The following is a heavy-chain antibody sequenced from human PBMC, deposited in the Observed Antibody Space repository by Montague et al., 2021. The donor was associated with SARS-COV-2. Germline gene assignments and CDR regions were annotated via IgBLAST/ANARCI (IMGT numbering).Heavy chain of an antibody. J-gene: IGHJ3*01. CDR2: ITSSSDYI. Sequence: SLRLSCAASGLTFSSYSRVWVRQAPGKGLEWVSSITSSSDYIHYAVSVKGRFTISRDNDRNSLYLLMNSLRAEDTAVYYCARGEMATISESFDLWGQGTMVTVSS. CDR1: GLTFSSYS. D-gene: IGHD5-24*01. V-gene: IGHV3-21*01. CDR3: ARGEMATISESFDL.